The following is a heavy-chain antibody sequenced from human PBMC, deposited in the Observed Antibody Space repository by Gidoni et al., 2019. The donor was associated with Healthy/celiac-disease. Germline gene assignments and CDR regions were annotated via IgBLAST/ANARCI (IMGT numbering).Heavy chain of an antibody. CDR3: AKEVKPYGDHAEYFQH. D-gene: IGHD4-17*01. V-gene: IGHV3-30*18. CDR2: ISYDGSNK. J-gene: IGHJ1*01. CDR1: GFTLSSYG. Sequence: QVQLVESGGGVVQPGMSLRLYCSASGFTLSSYGMHWVRQAPGKGLEWVAVISYDGSNKYYADSVKGRFTISRDNSKNTLYLQMNSLRAEDTAVYYCAKEVKPYGDHAEYFQHWGQGTLVTVSS.